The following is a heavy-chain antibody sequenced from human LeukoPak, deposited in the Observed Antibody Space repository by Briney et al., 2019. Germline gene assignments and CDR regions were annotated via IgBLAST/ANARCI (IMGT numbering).Heavy chain of an antibody. CDR3: AREGCSGTNCLYYFYYMDV. Sequence: PSETLSLTCTVSGGSMSSHIYYWGWIRQPPGKGLEWIGSISHGGTAYYKPSLKNRVTISVDTSNNQFSLKLSSVTAADTAVYYCAREGCSGTNCLYYFYYMDVWGKGTTVTVSS. V-gene: IGHV4-39*07. J-gene: IGHJ6*03. CDR2: ISHGGTA. D-gene: IGHD2-2*01. CDR1: GGSMSSHIYY.